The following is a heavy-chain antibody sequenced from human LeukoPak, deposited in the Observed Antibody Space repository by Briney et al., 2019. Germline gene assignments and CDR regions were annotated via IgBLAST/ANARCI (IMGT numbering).Heavy chain of an antibody. CDR1: GFTFSSYV. CDR2: ISNDASAK. Sequence: PGRSLRLSCAASGFTFSSYVMHWVRQAPGKGLEWVAVISNDASAKYYADSVKGRFTISRDNSKNTVYLQMNSLGAEDTAVYYCARTYGSYYDILTGYGNWFDPWGQGTLVTVSS. J-gene: IGHJ5*02. V-gene: IGHV3-30*04. CDR3: ARTYGSYYDILTGYGNWFDP. D-gene: IGHD3-9*01.